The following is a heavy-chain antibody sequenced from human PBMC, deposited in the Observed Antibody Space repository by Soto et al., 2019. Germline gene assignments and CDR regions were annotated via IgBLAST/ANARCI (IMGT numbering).Heavy chain of an antibody. CDR3: ARGAAAGVDYCMDV. CDR1: GGSISSYY. D-gene: IGHD6-13*01. J-gene: IGHJ6*02. V-gene: IGHV4-4*07. Sequence: PSETLSLPFSVYGGSISSYYWTWIREPAGKGLEWIGRIYSNGGTNYNPSLKSRVSMSVDTSKKQFSVRLSSVTAADTAVYYCARGAAAGVDYCMDVWGQGTTVTVSS. CDR2: IYSNGGT.